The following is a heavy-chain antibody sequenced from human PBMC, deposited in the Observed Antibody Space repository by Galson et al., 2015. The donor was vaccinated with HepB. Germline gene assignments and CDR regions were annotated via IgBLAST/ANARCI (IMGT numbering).Heavy chain of an antibody. V-gene: IGHV3-49*03. CDR3: ARTAPWVTRRGGHVAY. Sequence: SLRLSCAASGFTFGDYAMSWFRQAPGKGLEWVGFIRSKAYGGTTEYAASVKGSFTISRDDSKSIAYLQMNSLKTEDTAVYYCARTAPWVTRRGGHVAYWGQGTLVTVAS. D-gene: IGHD4-17*01. CDR2: IRSKAYGGTT. CDR1: GFTFGDYA. J-gene: IGHJ4*02.